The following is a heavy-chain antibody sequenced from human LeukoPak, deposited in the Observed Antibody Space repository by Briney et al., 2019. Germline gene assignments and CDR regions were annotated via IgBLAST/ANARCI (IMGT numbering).Heavy chain of an antibody. J-gene: IGHJ4*02. CDR3: ASALSD. D-gene: IGHD3-16*01. CDR1: GFTFSSYA. V-gene: IGHV3-23*01. CDR2: FSGSGGTT. Sequence: GGSLRLSCAASGFTFSSYAMNWVRQAPGRGLEWVSGFSGSGGTTYYADSVKGRFTISRDNSKNTLYLQMNSLRAEDTAVYYCASALSDWGQGTLVTVSS.